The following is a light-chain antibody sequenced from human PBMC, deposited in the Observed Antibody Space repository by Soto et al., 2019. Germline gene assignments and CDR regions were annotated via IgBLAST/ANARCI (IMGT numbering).Light chain of an antibody. CDR2: GAS. CDR1: QSVSSSY. V-gene: IGKV3-20*01. J-gene: IGKJ1*01. Sequence: EIVLTQSPGTLSLSPGERATLSCRASQSVSSSYLAWYQQKPGQAPRFLIYGASSRATGIPDRFGGSGSGTDFTLTISRLEPEDFAVYYCQQYGSSPPWTFGQGTKVEIK. CDR3: QQYGSSPPWT.